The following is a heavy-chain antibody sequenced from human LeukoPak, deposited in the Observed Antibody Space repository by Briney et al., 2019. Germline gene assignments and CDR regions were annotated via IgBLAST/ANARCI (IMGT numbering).Heavy chain of an antibody. CDR3: ARDTSSVTGTGLDS. Sequence: SETLSLTCTVSGGSISNYYWSWIRQPAGKGLEWIGRIYSSGSTDYNPSLKRRVTISLDTSKNQFSLNLASVTAADTAVYYCARDTSSVTGTGLDSWGQGIVVTVSS. CDR2: IYSSGST. CDR1: GGSISNYY. V-gene: IGHV4-4*07. J-gene: IGHJ4*02. D-gene: IGHD6-19*01.